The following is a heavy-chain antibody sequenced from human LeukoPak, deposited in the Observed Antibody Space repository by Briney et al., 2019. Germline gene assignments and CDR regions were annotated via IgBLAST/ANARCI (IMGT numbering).Heavy chain of an antibody. CDR3: AREMGATPFDY. CDR2: INPNSGGT. Sequence: ASVKVSCKASGYTFTGYYMHWVRQAPGQGLEWMGWINPNSGGTNYAQKFQGRVTMTRDTSTSTVYMELSSLRSEDTAVYYCAREMGATPFDYWGQGTLVTVSS. J-gene: IGHJ4*02. V-gene: IGHV1-2*02. D-gene: IGHD1-26*01. CDR1: GYTFTGYY.